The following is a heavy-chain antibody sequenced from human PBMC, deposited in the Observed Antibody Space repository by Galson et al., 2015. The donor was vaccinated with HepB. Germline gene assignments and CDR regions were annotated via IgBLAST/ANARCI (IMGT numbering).Heavy chain of an antibody. CDR2: IIPIFGTV. CDR3: ASAPNCSGGSCVHHYYHYAMDV. Sequence: SVKVSCKASGGTFTNYAINWVRQAPGQGLEWMGGIIPIFGTVNYAQKFQGRVTITADESTRTAYMELSSLRSEDTAVYYCASAPNCSGGSCVHHYYHYAMDVWGQGTTVTVSS. V-gene: IGHV1-69*13. CDR1: GGTFTNYA. D-gene: IGHD2-15*01. J-gene: IGHJ6*02.